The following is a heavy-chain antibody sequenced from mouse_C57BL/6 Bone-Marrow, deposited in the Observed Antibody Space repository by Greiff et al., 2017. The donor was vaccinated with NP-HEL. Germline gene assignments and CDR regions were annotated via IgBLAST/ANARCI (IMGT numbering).Heavy chain of an antibody. V-gene: IGHV1-76*01. CDR3: ARSQLRLYYFDY. CDR1: GYTFTDYY. Sequence: VQLQQSGAELVRPGASVKLSCKASGYTFTDYYINWVKQRPGQGLEWIARIYPGSGNTYYNEKFKGKATLTAEKSSSTAYMQLSSLTSEDSAVYFCARSQLRLYYFDYWGQGTTLTVSS. D-gene: IGHD3-2*02. J-gene: IGHJ2*01. CDR2: IYPGSGNT.